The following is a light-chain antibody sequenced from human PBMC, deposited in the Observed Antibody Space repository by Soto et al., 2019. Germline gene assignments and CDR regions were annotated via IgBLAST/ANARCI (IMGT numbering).Light chain of an antibody. Sequence: QSALTQPASVSGSPGQSITISCTGSSSDIGAYNYVSWFQQYPGKAPKLIIPEVSNRPSGVSNRFSGSKSGTAASLTISGLQTEDEADYFCFSFTTDWTHVFGTGIKVTVL. V-gene: IGLV2-14*01. J-gene: IGLJ1*01. CDR2: EVS. CDR3: FSFTTDWTHV. CDR1: SSDIGAYNY.